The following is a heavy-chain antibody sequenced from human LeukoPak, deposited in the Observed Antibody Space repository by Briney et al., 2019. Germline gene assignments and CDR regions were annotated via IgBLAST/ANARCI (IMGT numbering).Heavy chain of an antibody. V-gene: IGHV3-9*01. J-gene: IGHJ3*02. CDR2: ISWNSGSI. CDR1: GFTFDDYA. D-gene: IGHD3-16*01. CDR3: VKDIGRLVFRSAFDM. Sequence: PGRSLRLSCAASGFTFDDYAMHWVRQAPGKGLEWVSGISWNSGSIGYADSVKGRFTISRDNAKNSLYLQMNSLRTEDTALYYCVKDIGRLVFRSAFDMWGQGTMVTVSS.